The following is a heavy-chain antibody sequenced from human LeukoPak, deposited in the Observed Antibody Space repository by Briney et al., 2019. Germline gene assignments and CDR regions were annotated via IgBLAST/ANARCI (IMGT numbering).Heavy chain of an antibody. Sequence: ASVKVSCKASGYTFSGSGWYLSWLPQAPGQGLECFGWIHPYNGDTAYAQKFQGRVAMTRETSISTAYMELSRLRPDDTAVYYCARDGTAQMVEFDFWGQGTLVTVSS. CDR2: IHPYNGDT. V-gene: IGHV1-2*02. J-gene: IGHJ4*02. CDR3: ARDGTAQMVEFDF. CDR1: GYTFSGSGWY. D-gene: IGHD3-10*01.